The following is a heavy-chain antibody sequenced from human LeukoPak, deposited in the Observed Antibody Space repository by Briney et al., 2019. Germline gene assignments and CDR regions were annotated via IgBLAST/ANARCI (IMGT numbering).Heavy chain of an antibody. CDR3: ARVPEAVAGTYYFDY. D-gene: IGHD6-19*01. CDR2: IYYSGST. CDR1: GGSISSYY. Sequence: SETLSLTCTVSGGSISSYYWSWIRQPPGKGLEWIGYIYYSGSTNYNPSLKSRVTISVDTSKNQFSLKLSSVTAADTAVYYCARVPEAVAGTYYFDYWGQGTLVTVSS. V-gene: IGHV4-59*01. J-gene: IGHJ4*02.